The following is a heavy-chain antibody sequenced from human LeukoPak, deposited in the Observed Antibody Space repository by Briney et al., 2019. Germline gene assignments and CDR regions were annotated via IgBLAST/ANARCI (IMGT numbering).Heavy chain of an antibody. J-gene: IGHJ5*02. CDR2: INHSGST. CDR1: SGSFTGYF. CDR3: ARYRSYCTSTTSYRDWFHP. D-gene: IGHD2-2*01. V-gene: IGHV4-34*01. Sequence: SETVSLTCAVYSGSFTGYFWSWIRQPPRKGLGWIGEINHSGSTNYNPSLKSRVTISVDTSKNQFCLKLTSVTAADTAVYYCARYRSYCTSTTSYRDWFHPWGQGTLVTVSS.